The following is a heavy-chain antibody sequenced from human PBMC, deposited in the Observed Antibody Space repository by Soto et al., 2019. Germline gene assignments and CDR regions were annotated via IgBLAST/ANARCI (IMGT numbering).Heavy chain of an antibody. CDR3: ARGSRGRWLGSDAFDI. D-gene: IGHD6-19*01. CDR2: IKQDGSEK. CDR1: GFTFSSYW. J-gene: IGHJ3*02. V-gene: IGHV3-7*01. Sequence: EVQLVESGGGLVQPGGSLRLSCAASGFTFSSYWMSWVRQAPGKGLEWVANIKQDGSEKYYVDSVKGRFTISRDNAKNSLYLQMNSLRAEDTAVYYCARGSRGRWLGSDAFDIWGQGTMVTVSS.